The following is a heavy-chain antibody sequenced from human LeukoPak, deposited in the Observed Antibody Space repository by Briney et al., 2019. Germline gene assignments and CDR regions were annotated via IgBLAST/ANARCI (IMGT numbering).Heavy chain of an antibody. D-gene: IGHD3-3*01. V-gene: IGHV1-18*01. J-gene: IGHJ4*02. Sequence: ASVKVSCKASGYTFTSYGISWVRQAPGQGLEWMGWISAYNGNTSYAQKLQGRVTMTTDTSTSTAYMELRSLRSNDTAVYYCARGMYYDFWSGGGPYFDYWGQGTLVTVSS. CDR2: ISAYNGNT. CDR1: GYTFTSYG. CDR3: ARGMYYDFWSGGGPYFDY.